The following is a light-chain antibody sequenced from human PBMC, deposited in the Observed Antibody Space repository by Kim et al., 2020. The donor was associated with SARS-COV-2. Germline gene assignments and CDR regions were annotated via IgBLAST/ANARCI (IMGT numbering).Light chain of an antibody. CDR1: ILENIH. Sequence: PGQPASITCSRDILENIHSYWYQQRPGQSPVLVIYQGRKRPSGIPERFSGSHSGNTATLTITGTQPMDEADYYCQAWDSSTVVFGGGTQLTVL. J-gene: IGLJ2*01. CDR3: QAWDSSTVV. CDR2: QGR. V-gene: IGLV3-1*01.